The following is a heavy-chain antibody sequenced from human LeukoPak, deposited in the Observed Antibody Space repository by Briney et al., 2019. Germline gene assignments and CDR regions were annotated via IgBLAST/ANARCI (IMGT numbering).Heavy chain of an antibody. Sequence: ASVKLSCTASGYTFTGYYMHWVRQAPGQGLEWMGWIKPNSGGTNYAQMFQGRFTMTRDTSISTGYMELSRLRSDATAVYYCARGEHVVVVTAHLIYYYGIDVWGQGSTVTVSS. D-gene: IGHD2-21*02. CDR2: IKPNSGGT. CDR1: GYTFTGYY. CDR3: ARGEHVVVVTAHLIYYYGIDV. J-gene: IGHJ6*02. V-gene: IGHV1-2*02.